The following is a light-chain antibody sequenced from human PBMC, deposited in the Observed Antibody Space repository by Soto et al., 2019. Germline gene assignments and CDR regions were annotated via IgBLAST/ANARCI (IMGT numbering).Light chain of an antibody. J-gene: IGKJ2*01. CDR1: QSVSSN. V-gene: IGKV3-15*01. Sequence: EIVMTQSPATLSVSPGERATLSCRASQSVSSNLAWYQQKPGQAPRLLIYGASTRTTGIPARFSGSGSGTEFTLTISSLHFADFAVYYGQQYNNWPPYTFGQGTKLEIK. CDR2: GAS. CDR3: QQYNNWPPYT.